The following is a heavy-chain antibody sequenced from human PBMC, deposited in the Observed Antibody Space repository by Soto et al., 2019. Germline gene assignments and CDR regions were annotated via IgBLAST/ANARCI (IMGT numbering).Heavy chain of an antibody. D-gene: IGHD6-19*01. CDR2: INAGNGNT. CDR1: GYTFTSYA. CDR3: ARLPILSWLAHQDYYGMDV. Sequence: WASVKVSCKASGYTFTSYAMHWVRQAPGQRLEWMGWINAGNGNTKYSQKFQGRVTITRDTSASTAYMELSSLRSEDTAVYYCARLPILSWLAHQDYYGMDVWGQGTTVTVSS. V-gene: IGHV1-3*01. J-gene: IGHJ6*02.